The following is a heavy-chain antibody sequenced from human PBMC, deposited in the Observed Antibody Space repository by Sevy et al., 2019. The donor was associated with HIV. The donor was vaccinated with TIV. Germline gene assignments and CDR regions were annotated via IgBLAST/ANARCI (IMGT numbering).Heavy chain of an antibody. Sequence: ASVKVSCKASGYTFSNYAVSWVRQAPGLGLEWLGWISADNGNKKYAQKFQGRVTMTTDTSTSTAYMELRSLRSDDTAVYYCARESRAAGKDYWGQGTLVTVSS. CDR3: ARESRAAGKDY. CDR2: ISADNGNK. CDR1: GYTFSNYA. V-gene: IGHV1-18*01. J-gene: IGHJ4*02. D-gene: IGHD6-13*01.